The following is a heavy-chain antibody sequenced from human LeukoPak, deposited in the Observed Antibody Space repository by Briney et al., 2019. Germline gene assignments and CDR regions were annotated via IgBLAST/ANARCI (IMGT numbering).Heavy chain of an antibody. Sequence: GGSLRLSCAASGFTFSSYAMSWVRQAPGKGLEWVSAISGSGGSTYYADSVKGRFTISRDNSKNTLYLQMNSLRAEDTAVYYCAKDVGSGSYYLETAMYYFDYWGQGTLVTVSS. V-gene: IGHV3-23*01. D-gene: IGHD1-26*01. J-gene: IGHJ4*02. CDR2: ISGSGGST. CDR3: AKDVGSGSYYLETAMYYFDY. CDR1: GFTFSSYA.